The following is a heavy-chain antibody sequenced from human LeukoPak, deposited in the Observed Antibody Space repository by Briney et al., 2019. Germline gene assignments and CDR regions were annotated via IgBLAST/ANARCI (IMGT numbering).Heavy chain of an antibody. D-gene: IGHD3-22*01. J-gene: IGHJ4*02. CDR3: ARDLVYYDSSGGDY. Sequence: GSLRLSCAASGFTFSSYSMNWVRQAPGKGLDWVSYISSSSSTIYYADSVKGRFTISRDNAKNSLYLQMHSLRAEDTAVYYCARDLVYYDSSGGDYWGQGTLVTVSS. CDR1: GFTFSSYS. V-gene: IGHV3-48*01. CDR2: ISSSSSTI.